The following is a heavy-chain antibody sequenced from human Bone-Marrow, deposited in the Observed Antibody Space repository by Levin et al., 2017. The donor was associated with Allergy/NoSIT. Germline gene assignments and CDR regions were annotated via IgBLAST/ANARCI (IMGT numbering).Heavy chain of an antibody. Sequence: PSETLSLTCTVSGSSISYYYWSWVRQPPGMGLEYLAYIYYDGSSNYNPSLKRRASTSVDTSKNQFSLKLTSVTAADTAVYYCARDAITPTGGGNGFDIWGKGTMVSVSS. CDR3: ARDAITPTGGGNGFDI. D-gene: IGHD2-8*02. J-gene: IGHJ3*02. V-gene: IGHV4-59*01. CDR2: IYYDGSS. CDR1: GSSISYYY.